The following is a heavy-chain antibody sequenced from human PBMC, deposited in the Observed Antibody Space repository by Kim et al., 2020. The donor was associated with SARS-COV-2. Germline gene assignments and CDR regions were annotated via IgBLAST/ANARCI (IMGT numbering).Heavy chain of an antibody. CDR3: AKGTYTSGWSDFDY. J-gene: IGHJ4*02. D-gene: IGHD6-19*01. Sequence: YPASVRGRFTTSRDKSKDTLYLQMNSLRADTAVYYCAKGTYTSGWSDFDYWGQGTLVTVSS. V-gene: IGHV3-23*01.